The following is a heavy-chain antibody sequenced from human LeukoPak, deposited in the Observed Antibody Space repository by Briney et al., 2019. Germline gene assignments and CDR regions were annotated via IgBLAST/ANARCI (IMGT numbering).Heavy chain of an antibody. D-gene: IGHD4-17*01. Sequence: SETLFLTCTVSGVSISNYYWNWIRQPPGKRLEWIGSVYHSGNTNYNPSLGSRVTMSVDTSKNQFSLKLNSVTATDTAVYYCVRRISGDYGNWLDPWGQGTPVTVSS. CDR1: GVSISNYY. CDR3: VRRISGDYGNWLDP. CDR2: VYHSGNT. V-gene: IGHV4-59*01. J-gene: IGHJ5*02.